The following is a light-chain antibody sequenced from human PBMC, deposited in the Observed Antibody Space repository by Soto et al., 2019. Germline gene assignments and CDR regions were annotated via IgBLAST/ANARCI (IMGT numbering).Light chain of an antibody. CDR2: DDN. CDR1: SSNIGGNS. V-gene: IGLV1-51*01. J-gene: IGLJ1*01. Sequence: QSVLTQPPSVSAAPGQKVTISCSGSSSNIGGNSVSWYQQLPGTAPNLLIYDDNKRPSGIPARFSGSKSGTSATLGITGFQTEDEADYYCGSWDSSLSAYVFGTGTKVTVL. CDR3: GSWDSSLSAYV.